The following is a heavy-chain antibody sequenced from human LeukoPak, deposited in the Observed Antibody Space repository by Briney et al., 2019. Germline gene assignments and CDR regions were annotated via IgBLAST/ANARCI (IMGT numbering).Heavy chain of an antibody. J-gene: IGHJ4*02. CDR1: GFTFGDYA. Sequence: PGGSLRLSCTASGFTFGDYAMTWFRQAPGKGLEWVGFIRSKTYGGTTEYAASVKGRFTISRDDSKSIAYLQMNSLKTEDTAVYYCTRSSQTYYGSGRYCDYWGQGTLVTVSS. CDR3: TRSSQTYYGSGRYCDY. CDR2: IRSKTYGGTT. V-gene: IGHV3-49*03. D-gene: IGHD3-10*01.